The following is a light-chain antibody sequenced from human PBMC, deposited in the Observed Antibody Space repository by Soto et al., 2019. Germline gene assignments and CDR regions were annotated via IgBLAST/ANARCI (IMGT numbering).Light chain of an antibody. V-gene: IGLV4-69*01. CDR2: LNSDGSH. Sequence: QSVLTQSPSASACLGASVKLTCTLSSGHSSYAIAWHQQQPEKGPRYLMKLNSDGSHSKGDGIPDRFSGSSSGAERYLTISSLQSEDEADYYCQTWGTGVVFGGGTKVTVL. J-gene: IGLJ2*01. CDR3: QTWGTGVV. CDR1: SGHSSYA.